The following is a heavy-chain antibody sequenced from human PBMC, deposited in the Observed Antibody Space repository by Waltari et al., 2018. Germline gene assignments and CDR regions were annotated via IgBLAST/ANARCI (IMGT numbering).Heavy chain of an antibody. CDR3: ARGRGDGANFFFDY. J-gene: IGHJ4*02. CDR1: GASVSSGGYS. D-gene: IGHD3-3*01. CDR2: VYTSSST. Sequence: QVQLQESGPGLVKPSQTLSLICTVSGASVSSGGYSWSGTRHPAGKGLEWIGLVYTSSSTKYHPSLKGRVTISVDTSKNQFSLKLSSVTAADTAIYYCARGRGDGANFFFDYWGQGTLVTGSS. V-gene: IGHV4-61*02.